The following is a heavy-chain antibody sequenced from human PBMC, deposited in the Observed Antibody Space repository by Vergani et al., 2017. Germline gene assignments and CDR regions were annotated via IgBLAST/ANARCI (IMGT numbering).Heavy chain of an antibody. CDR1: GYTFTGYY. Sequence: QVQLVQSGAEVKKPGASVQVSCKASGYTFTGYYMHWVRQAPGQGLAWMGWINPNSGGTNYAQKFQGRVTMTRDTSISTAYMELSRLSSDDTAVYYCARGRIAAAGNEXPLWSYYYYYGMDVWGQGTTVTVSS. D-gene: IGHD6-13*01. V-gene: IGHV1-2*02. CDR3: ARGRIAAAGNEXPLWSYYYYYGMDV. J-gene: IGHJ6*02. CDR2: INPNSGGT.